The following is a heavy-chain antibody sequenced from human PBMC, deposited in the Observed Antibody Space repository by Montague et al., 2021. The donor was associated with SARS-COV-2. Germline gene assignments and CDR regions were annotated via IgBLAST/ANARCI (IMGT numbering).Heavy chain of an antibody. J-gene: IGHJ4*02. CDR2: IYYSGST. CDR3: ARAFIAAAGTTSFDY. V-gene: IGHV4-39*01. Sequence: SETLSLTCTVSGGSISSSSYFWGWIRQPPGEGLEWIGSIYYSGSTYYNPSLKSRVTISVDTSKNQFSLKLSSVTAADTAVYYCARAFIAAAGTTSFDYWGQGTLVTVSS. D-gene: IGHD6-13*01. CDR1: GGSISSSSYF.